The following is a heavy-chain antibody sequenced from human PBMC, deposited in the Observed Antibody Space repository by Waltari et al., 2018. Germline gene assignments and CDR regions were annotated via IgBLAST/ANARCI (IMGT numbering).Heavy chain of an antibody. J-gene: IGHJ4*02. Sequence: QVTLKESGPALVKPTQTLTLTCTFSGFSLSTSGMRVSWIRQPPGKALEWLARIDWDDDKFYSTSLKTRLTISKDTSKNQVVLTMTNMDPVDTATYYCAREMYYYDSSAPIDYWGQGTLVTVSS. D-gene: IGHD3-22*01. V-gene: IGHV2-70*04. CDR2: IDWDDDK. CDR1: GFSLSTSGMR. CDR3: AREMYYYDSSAPIDY.